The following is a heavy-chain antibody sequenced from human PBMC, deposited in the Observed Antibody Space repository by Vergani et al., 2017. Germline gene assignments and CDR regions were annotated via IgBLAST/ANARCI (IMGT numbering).Heavy chain of an antibody. D-gene: IGHD2-2*01. CDR3: ARERYCSSTSYYVYYYYGMDV. CDR2: ISGSGGST. J-gene: IGHJ6*02. CDR1: GFTFSSYA. V-gene: IGHV3-23*01. Sequence: EVQLLESGGGLVQPGGSLRLSCAASGFTFSSYAMSWVRQAPGKGLEWVSAISGSGGSTYYADSVKGRFTISRDNSKNTLYLQMNSLRAEDTAVYYCARERYCSSTSYYVYYYYGMDVWGQGTTVTVSS.